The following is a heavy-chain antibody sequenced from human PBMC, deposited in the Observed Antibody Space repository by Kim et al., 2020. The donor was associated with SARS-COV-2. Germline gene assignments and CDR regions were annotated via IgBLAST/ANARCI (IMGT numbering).Heavy chain of an antibody. CDR1: GFTFSSSW. J-gene: IGHJ6*02. CDR2: IKQNRGEK. Sequence: GGSLRLSCAASGFTFSSSWMTWVRQAPGKGPEWVANIKQNRGEKKHVDFVTRRFTIFSANAKRAIYLQMNSQKAKNTAVYYYASGDYVMDVTGQGT. V-gene: IGHV3-7*03. CDR3: ASGDYVMDV.